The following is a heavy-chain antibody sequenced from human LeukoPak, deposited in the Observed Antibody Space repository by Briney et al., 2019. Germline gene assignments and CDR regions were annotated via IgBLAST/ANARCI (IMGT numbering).Heavy chain of an antibody. CDR3: ASEFITGTTFPDY. CDR1: GDSMGRYY. D-gene: IGHD1-20*01. V-gene: IGHV4-4*07. CDR2: IHTSGTT. J-gene: IGHJ4*02. Sequence: SETLSLTCTVSGDSMGRYYWSFIRQPAGKGLGWIGRIHTSGTTWYNASLKSRVTMSVDASKNQFSLKLSSVTAADTAVYYCASEFITGTTFPDYWGQGTLVTVSS.